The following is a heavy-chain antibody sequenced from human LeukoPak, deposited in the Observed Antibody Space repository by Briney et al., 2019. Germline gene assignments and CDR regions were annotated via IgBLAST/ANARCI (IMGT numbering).Heavy chain of an antibody. V-gene: IGHV3-7*01. D-gene: IGHD5-24*01. CDR3: ARDCRDGYNYYYYYYMDV. CDR2: IKDDGSGK. J-gene: IGHJ6*03. Sequence: TGGSLRLSCAASGFTFSNYWMSWVRQAPGKGLEWVANIKDDGSGKYYVDSLKGRFTISRDNAKNSLYLQMNSLRAEDTAVYYCARDCRDGYNYYYYYYMDVWGKGTTVTVSS. CDR1: GFTFSNYW.